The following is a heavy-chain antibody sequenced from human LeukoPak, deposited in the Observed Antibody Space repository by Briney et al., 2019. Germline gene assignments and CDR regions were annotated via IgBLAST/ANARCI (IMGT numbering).Heavy chain of an antibody. D-gene: IGHD3-9*01. J-gene: IGHJ4*02. Sequence: GGSLRLSCVASGLSVSSNYMSWVRQAPGKGLEWVSVIYRDGSSYYAESVKGRFTISRDNSKNTLYIQMNSLRAGDTAVYYCARSFYDILIGYYQYFDYWGQGTLVTVSS. CDR3: ARSFYDILIGYYQYFDY. CDR2: IYRDGSS. CDR1: GLSVSSNY. V-gene: IGHV3-66*01.